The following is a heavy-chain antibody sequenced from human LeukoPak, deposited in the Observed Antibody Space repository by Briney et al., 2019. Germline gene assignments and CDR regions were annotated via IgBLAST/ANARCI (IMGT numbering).Heavy chain of an antibody. CDR2: IKSKTDGGTT. CDR3: TTEYYDYVWGSYPYYFDY. D-gene: IGHD3-16*02. CDR1: GFTFSNAW. V-gene: IGHV3-15*01. J-gene: IGHJ4*02. Sequence: GGSLRLSCAASGFTFSNAWMSWVRQAPGKGLEWVGRIKSKTDGGTTDYAAPVKGRFTISRDDSKNTLYLQMNSLKTEDTAVYCCTTEYYDYVWGSYPYYFDYWGQGTLVTVSS.